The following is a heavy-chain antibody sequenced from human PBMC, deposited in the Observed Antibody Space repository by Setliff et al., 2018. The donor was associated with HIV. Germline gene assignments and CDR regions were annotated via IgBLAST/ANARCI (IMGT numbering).Heavy chain of an antibody. CDR1: GFTFSTYW. D-gene: IGHD1-26*01. J-gene: IGHJ4*02. CDR2: IKHDGSER. Sequence: GGSLRLSCAASGFTFSTYWMNWVRQAPGKGLEWVASIKHDGSERYYVDSVKGRFTISRDNDKNSLYLQMNSLRVEDTAVYFCARWGSGSYERVFDYWGQGMLVTVSS. V-gene: IGHV3-7*01. CDR3: ARWGSGSYERVFDY.